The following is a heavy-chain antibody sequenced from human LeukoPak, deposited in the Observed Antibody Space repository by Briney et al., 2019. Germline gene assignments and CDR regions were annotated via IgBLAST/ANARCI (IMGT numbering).Heavy chain of an antibody. CDR1: GFTFSSET. J-gene: IGHJ5*02. CDR3: ARDGTGDEEVFDP. Sequence: PGRSLRLSCAASGFTFSSETMCWVRQAPGKGLEWVASISYDGSNKYYADSVKGRFTISRDNSKNTLYVQMNSLRADDTAVHFCARDGTGDEEVFDPWGQGTLVTVSS. CDR2: ISYDGSNK. V-gene: IGHV3-30-3*01. D-gene: IGHD4-17*01.